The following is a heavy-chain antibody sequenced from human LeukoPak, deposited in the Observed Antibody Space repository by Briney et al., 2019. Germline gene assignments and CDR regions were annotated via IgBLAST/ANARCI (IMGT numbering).Heavy chain of an antibody. Sequence: GASVNVSCKVSGYTLTELSMHWVRQAPGKGLEWMGGFDPEDGETIYAQKFQGRVTMTEDTSTDTAYMELSSLRSEDTAVYYCATISGYGDYVGTANWFDPWGQGTLVTVSS. CDR1: GYTLTELS. CDR2: FDPEDGET. D-gene: IGHD4-17*01. V-gene: IGHV1-24*01. J-gene: IGHJ5*02. CDR3: ATISGYGDYVGTANWFDP.